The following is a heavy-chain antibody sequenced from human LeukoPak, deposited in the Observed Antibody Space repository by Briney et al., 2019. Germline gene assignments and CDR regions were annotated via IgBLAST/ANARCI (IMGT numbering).Heavy chain of an antibody. J-gene: IGHJ4*02. CDR2: INHSGST. CDR1: GGSFSGYY. CDR3: ARQKGRGNFDY. V-gene: IGHV4-34*01. Sequence: SETLSLTCAVYGGSFSGYYWSWIRQPPGKGLEWIGEINHSGSTNYNPSLKSRVTISVDTSKNQFSLKLSSVTAADTAVYYCARQKGRGNFDYWGQGTLVTVSS.